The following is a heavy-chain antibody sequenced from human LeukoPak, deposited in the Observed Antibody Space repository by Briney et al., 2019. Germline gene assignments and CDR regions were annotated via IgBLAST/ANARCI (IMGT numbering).Heavy chain of an antibody. CDR1: GFTFSSYS. J-gene: IGHJ3*01. D-gene: IGHD1-26*01. CDR2: ISGSGDTT. Sequence: GGSLRLSCAASGFTFSSYSMSWVRQAPGKGLQWVSLISGSGDTTNYADSVKGRFTISRDNSKNTLYLQMNSLGADDTAVYYCAKAFQRGWERDAFAFWGQGTLVTVSS. V-gene: IGHV3-23*01. CDR3: AKAFQRGWERDAFAF.